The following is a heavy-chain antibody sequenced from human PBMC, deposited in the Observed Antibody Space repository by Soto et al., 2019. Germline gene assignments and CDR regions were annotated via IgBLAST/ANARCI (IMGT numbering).Heavy chain of an antibody. Sequence: ASVKVSCKASGGTFSSYAIRWVRQAPGKGLEWMGWISPSSGATQYAQKFQGWVTVTRDTSTSTVYLDVSRLKSDGSAVYYCARELYDNGPSGLDVWGQGTTVTVS. CDR3: ARELYDNGPSGLDV. CDR1: GGTFSSYA. CDR2: ISPSSGAT. D-gene: IGHD3-22*01. J-gene: IGHJ6*02. V-gene: IGHV1-2*04.